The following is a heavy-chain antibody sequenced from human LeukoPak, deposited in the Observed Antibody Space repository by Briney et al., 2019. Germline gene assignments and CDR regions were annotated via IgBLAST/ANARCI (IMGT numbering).Heavy chain of an antibody. J-gene: IGHJ4*02. CDR2: ISGSGGST. Sequence: GGSLRLSCAASGFTFSSYAMSWVRQAPGKGLEWVSAISGSGGSTYYADSVKGRFTISRDNAKNSLYLQMNSLRAEDTAVYYCAREMRELSPLGYWGQGTLVTVSS. D-gene: IGHD1-26*01. CDR1: GFTFSSYA. CDR3: AREMRELSPLGY. V-gene: IGHV3-23*01.